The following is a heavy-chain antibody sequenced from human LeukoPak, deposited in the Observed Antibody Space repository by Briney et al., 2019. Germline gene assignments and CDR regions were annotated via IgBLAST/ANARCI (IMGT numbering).Heavy chain of an antibody. CDR2: ISGSGGSA. CDR3: AKKAGTLVRGVPYGMDV. CDR1: GFTFSDYA. V-gene: IGHV3-23*01. Sequence: GGSLRLSCAASGFTFSDYAMSWVRQAPGKGLEWVSGISGSGGSAYYTDSVKGRFTISRDYSKNTLSLQMNSLRVDDTAVYYCAKKAGTLVRGVPYGMDVWGQGTTVTVSS. D-gene: IGHD3-10*01. J-gene: IGHJ6*02.